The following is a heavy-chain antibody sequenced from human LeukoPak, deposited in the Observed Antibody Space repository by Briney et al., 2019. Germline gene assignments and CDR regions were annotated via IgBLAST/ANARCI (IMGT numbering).Heavy chain of an antibody. CDR3: AKDLAEYYYDSSGQDY. V-gene: IGHV3-30*02. J-gene: IGHJ4*02. D-gene: IGHD3-22*01. CDR2: IRYDGSNK. Sequence: GGSLRLSCAASGFTFSSYGMHWVRQAPGKGLEWVAFIRYDGSNKYYADSVKGRFTISRDNSKNTLYLQMNSLRAEDTAVYYCAKDLAEYYYDSSGQDYWGQGTLVTVSS. CDR1: GFTFSSYG.